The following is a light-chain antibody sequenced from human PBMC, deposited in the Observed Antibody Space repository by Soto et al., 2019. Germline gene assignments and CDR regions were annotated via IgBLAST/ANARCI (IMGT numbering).Light chain of an antibody. CDR1: QDIRKY. Sequence: DIQMTQSPSSLSASVGDRVTITCQASQDIRKYLNWYQQKPGRAPKLLIYGASNLETGVPSRFSGSGYGTDFTFNISRLQQEDIATYYCQHYDNLPPFTFGPGTKVAIK. CDR2: GAS. CDR3: QHYDNLPPFT. J-gene: IGKJ3*01. V-gene: IGKV1-33*01.